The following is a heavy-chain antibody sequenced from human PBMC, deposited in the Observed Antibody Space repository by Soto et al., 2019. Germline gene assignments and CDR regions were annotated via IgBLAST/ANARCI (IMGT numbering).Heavy chain of an antibody. CDR3: AYGSGSYLHYFEY. J-gene: IGHJ4*02. V-gene: IGHV1-69-2*01. CDR1: GYTFTDHY. D-gene: IGHD3-10*01. CDR2: VDPEESET. Sequence: ASVKVSCKVSGYTFTDHYVHWVQQAPGKGLEWLGLVDPEESETIYAEKFQGRGTITADTSTDTAYMELRSLRSEDTGVYYCAYGSGSYLHYFEYWGQGTLVTVSS.